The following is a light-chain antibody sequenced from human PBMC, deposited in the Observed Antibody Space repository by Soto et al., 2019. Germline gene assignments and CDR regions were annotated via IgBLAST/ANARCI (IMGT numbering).Light chain of an antibody. Sequence: QPVLTQSPSASASLGASVKLTCTLSSGHSSYAIAWHQQQPEKGPRYLMKLNSDGSHSKGDGIPDRFSGYSSGAERYLTISSLQSEDEADYYCQTWGTGIVVFGRGTKLTVL. CDR3: QTWGTGIVV. V-gene: IGLV4-69*01. J-gene: IGLJ2*01. CDR1: SGHSSYA. CDR2: LNSDGSH.